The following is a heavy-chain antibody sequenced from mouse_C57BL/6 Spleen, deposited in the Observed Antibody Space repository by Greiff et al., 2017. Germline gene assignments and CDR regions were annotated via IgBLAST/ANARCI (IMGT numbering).Heavy chain of an antibody. CDR2: IYPRSGNT. D-gene: IGHD2-1*01. CDR3: ASYGNYAWFAY. CDR1: GYTFTSYG. V-gene: IGHV1-81*01. Sequence: QVQLQQSGAELARPGASVKLSCKASGYTFTSYGISWVKQRTGQGLEWIGEIYPRSGNTYYNEKFKGKATLTADKSSSTAYMELLSLTSEDSAVYFCASYGNYAWFAYWGQGTLVTVSA. J-gene: IGHJ3*01.